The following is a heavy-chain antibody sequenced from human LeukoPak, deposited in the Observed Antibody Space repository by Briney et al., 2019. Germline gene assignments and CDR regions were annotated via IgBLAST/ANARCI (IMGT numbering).Heavy chain of an antibody. D-gene: IGHD6-13*01. CDR3: ARTSWGYSSSWYIGY. Sequence: GASVKVSCKASGGTFSSYAISWVRQAPGQGLEWMGGIIPIFGTATYAQKFQGRVTITADESTSTAYMELSSLRSEDTAVYYCARTSWGYSSSWYIGYWGQGTLVTVSS. V-gene: IGHV1-69*13. J-gene: IGHJ4*02. CDR2: IIPIFGTA. CDR1: GGTFSSYA.